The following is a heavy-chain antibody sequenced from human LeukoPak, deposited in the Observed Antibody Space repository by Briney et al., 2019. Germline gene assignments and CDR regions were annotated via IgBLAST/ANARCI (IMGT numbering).Heavy chain of an antibody. V-gene: IGHV4-30-4*01. CDR1: GGSISSGDYY. D-gene: IGHD3-10*01. Sequence: SETLSLTCTVSGGSISSGDYYWSWIRQPPGKGLEWIGYIYYSGSTYYNPSLKSRVTISVDTSENQFSLKLSSVTAADTAVYYCARTAVIWFGELSSRFDPWGQGTLVTVSS. CDR3: ARTAVIWFGELSSRFDP. J-gene: IGHJ5*02. CDR2: IYYSGST.